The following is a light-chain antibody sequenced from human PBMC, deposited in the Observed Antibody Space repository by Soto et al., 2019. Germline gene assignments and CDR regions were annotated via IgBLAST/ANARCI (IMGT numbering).Light chain of an antibody. CDR2: QAS. Sequence: DIQMTQSPSTVSGSGGDSGARSLLASHSIDYWLAWYKQKPGKAPKLLIHQASKLSSGVPSRFSGSGSGTEFTLTISSLQPDDFAAYYCQQYYTDSSTFGQGTRLEI. CDR1: HSIDYW. J-gene: IGKJ5*01. V-gene: IGKV1-5*03. CDR3: QQYYTDSST.